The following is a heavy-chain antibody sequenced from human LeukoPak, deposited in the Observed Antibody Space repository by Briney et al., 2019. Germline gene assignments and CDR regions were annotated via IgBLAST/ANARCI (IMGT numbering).Heavy chain of an antibody. CDR2: ITYDGYYK. V-gene: IGHV3-30*03. J-gene: IGHJ4*02. CDR3: ARDRVGGLGGMGY. Sequence: GGSLRLSCAASGFTFSTYGMHWVRQAPGKGLEWVALITYDGYYKYYSDSVKGRFTISSDTSKNTLSLQMNSLRAEDTAVYYCARDRVGGLGGMGYWGQGTLVTVSS. CDR1: GFTFSTYG. D-gene: IGHD1-26*01.